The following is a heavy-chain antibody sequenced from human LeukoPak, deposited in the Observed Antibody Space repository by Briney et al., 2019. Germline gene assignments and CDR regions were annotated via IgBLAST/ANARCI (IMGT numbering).Heavy chain of an antibody. CDR3: VRLQYCSSTSCPRAFDI. D-gene: IGHD2-2*01. V-gene: IGHV5-51*01. J-gene: IGHJ3*02. CDR1: GYSFTKFW. Sequence: GESLKISCKGSGYSFTKFWIGWVRQMPGKGLEWMGIIYPGDSDTRYSPSFQGQVTLLVDTSISTAYLQWSSLRASDTAMYYCVRLQYCSSTSCPRAFDIWGQGTMVTVSS. CDR2: IYPGDSDT.